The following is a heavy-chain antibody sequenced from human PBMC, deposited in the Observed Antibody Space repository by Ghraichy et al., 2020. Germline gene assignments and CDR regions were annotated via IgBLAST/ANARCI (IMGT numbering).Heavy chain of an antibody. CDR3: ARVKQWLPNGPLGGFDY. CDR2: IKQDGSEK. D-gene: IGHD6-19*01. J-gene: IGHJ4*02. CDR1: GFTFSSYW. V-gene: IGHV3-7*03. Sequence: GGSLRLSCAASGFTFSSYWMSWVRQAPGKGLEWVANIKQDGSEKYYVDSVKGRFTISRDNAKNSLYLQMNSLRAEDTAVYYCARVKQWLPNGPLGGFDYWGQGTLVTVSS.